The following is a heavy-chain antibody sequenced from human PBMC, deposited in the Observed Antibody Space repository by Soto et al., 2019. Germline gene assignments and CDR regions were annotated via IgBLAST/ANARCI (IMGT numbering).Heavy chain of an antibody. D-gene: IGHD6-6*01. J-gene: IGHJ4*02. Sequence: GGSLRLSCAASGFTFRSYAMSWVRQSPEKVLEWVSAISGSGGSTYYADSVKARFTISRDNSKNTLYLQMNSLRAEDTAVYYCAKDVVARPVPVIGGYYWGQGTLVTVSS. V-gene: IGHV3-23*01. CDR2: ISGSGGST. CDR3: AKDVVARPVPVIGGYY. CDR1: GFTFRSYA.